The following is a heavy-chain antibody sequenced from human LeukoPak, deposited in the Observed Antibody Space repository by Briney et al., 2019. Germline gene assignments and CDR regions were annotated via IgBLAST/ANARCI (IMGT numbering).Heavy chain of an antibody. CDR3: ARHNLDFWSGYYGYYFDY. J-gene: IGHJ4*02. D-gene: IGHD3-3*01. CDR1: GYSISSGYY. Sequence: SETLSLTCAVSGYSISSGYYWGWIRQPPGKGLEWIGSVYHSGSPYYNPSLKSRVTISVDTSKNQFSLKLSSVTAADTAVYYCARHNLDFWSGYYGYYFDYWGQGTLVTVSS. V-gene: IGHV4-38-2*01. CDR2: VYHSGSP.